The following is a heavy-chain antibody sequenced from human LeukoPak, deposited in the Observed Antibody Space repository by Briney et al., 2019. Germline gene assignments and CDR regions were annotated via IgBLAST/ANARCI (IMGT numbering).Heavy chain of an antibody. Sequence: SGGSLRLSCAAFGFTVSSNYMSWVRQAPGKGLEWVSVIYSGGSTYYADSVKGRFTISRDNSKNTLYLQMNSLRAEDTAVYCCARDLVGYGGNSHDAFDIWGQGTMVTVSS. J-gene: IGHJ3*02. V-gene: IGHV3-66*01. CDR1: GFTVSSNY. D-gene: IGHD4-23*01. CDR2: IYSGGST. CDR3: ARDLVGYGGNSHDAFDI.